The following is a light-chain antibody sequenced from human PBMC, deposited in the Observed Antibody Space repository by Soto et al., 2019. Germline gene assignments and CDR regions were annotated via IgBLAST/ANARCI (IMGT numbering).Light chain of an antibody. V-gene: IGKV3-11*01. CDR3: QQRSNWPRT. J-gene: IGKJ1*01. Sequence: EIVLTQSPATLSLSPGGRATLSCRASQSVSNKLAWYQQKPGQAPRLLIYDVSNRATGIPARFSGSGSGTDFTLTISSLEPEDFAVYYCQQRSNWPRTFGQGTKVDSK. CDR1: QSVSNK. CDR2: DVS.